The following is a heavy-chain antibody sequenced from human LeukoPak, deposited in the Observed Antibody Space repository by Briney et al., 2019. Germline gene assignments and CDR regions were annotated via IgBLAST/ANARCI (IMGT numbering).Heavy chain of an antibody. CDR3: ARHDGSNNLDY. J-gene: IGHJ4*02. Sequence: SETLSLTCTVSGGSISISNYYWGRIRQPPGKGLEWIGSIYYSGNTYYKPSLKSRVTISVDTSKNQFSLKLSSVTAADTAVYYCARHDGSNNLDYWGQGTLVTVSS. D-gene: IGHD1-14*01. CDR2: IYYSGNT. CDR1: GGSISISNYY. V-gene: IGHV4-39*01.